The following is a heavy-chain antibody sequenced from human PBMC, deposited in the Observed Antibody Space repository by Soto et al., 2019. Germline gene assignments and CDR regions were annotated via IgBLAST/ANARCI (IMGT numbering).Heavy chain of an antibody. V-gene: IGHV4-31*03. Sequence: QVQLQESGPGLVKPSQTLSLTCTVSGGSIRGGDYYWSWIRQHPGKGLEWIGYIFYSGNPFYNPYLKSGGTISVDTSKNHFSLQLSSVTAADTAIYYCARLSSLYYNSDYGGYYFDYWGQGTLVSVSS. J-gene: IGHJ4*02. D-gene: IGHD3-10*01. CDR3: ARLSSLYYNSDYGGYYFDY. CDR2: IFYSGNP. CDR1: GGSIRGGDYY.